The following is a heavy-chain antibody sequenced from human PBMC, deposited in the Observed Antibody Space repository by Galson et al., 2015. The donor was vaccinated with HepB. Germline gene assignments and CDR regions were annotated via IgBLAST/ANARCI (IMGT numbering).Heavy chain of an antibody. CDR3: ASSGYGYLSGNFYYYYGMDV. CDR2: IYPGDSDT. V-gene: IGHV5-51*01. J-gene: IGHJ6*02. CDR1: GYSFTSYW. Sequence: QSGAEVKKPGESLKISCKGSGYSFTSYWIGWVRQMPGKGLEWMGIIYPGDSDTRYSPSFQGQVTISADKSISTAYLQWSSLKASDTAMYYCASSGYGYLSGNFYYYYGMDVWGQGTTVTVSS. D-gene: IGHD5-18*01.